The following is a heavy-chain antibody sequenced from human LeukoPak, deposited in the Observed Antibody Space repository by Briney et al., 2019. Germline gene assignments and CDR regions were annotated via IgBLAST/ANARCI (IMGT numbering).Heavy chain of an antibody. CDR2: IKTKTDGGTT. CDR1: GFTFNNAW. J-gene: IGHJ4*02. D-gene: IGHD6-19*01. Sequence: GGSPRLSCAASGFTFNNAWMSWVRQAPGKGLEWVGRIKTKTDGGTTDYAAPVKGRFTISRDDSKTTLYLQMNSLKTEDTAVYYCTTGFSGWSFFVSWGQGTLVIVSS. V-gene: IGHV3-15*01. CDR3: TTGFSGWSFFVS.